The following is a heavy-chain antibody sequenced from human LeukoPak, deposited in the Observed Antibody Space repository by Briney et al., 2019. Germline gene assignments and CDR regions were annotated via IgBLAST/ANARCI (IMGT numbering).Heavy chain of an antibody. J-gene: IGHJ5*02. D-gene: IGHD5-18*01. CDR2: INHSGST. CDR1: GGSFSGYY. Sequence: SETLSLTCAVYGGSFSGYYWSWIRQPPGKGLEWIGEINHSGSTNYNPSLKSRVTLSVDTSKNQFSLKLSSVTAADTAVYYCARGFAGTAMARVGDWFDPWGQGTLVTVSS. CDR3: ARGFAGTAMARVGDWFDP. V-gene: IGHV4-34*01.